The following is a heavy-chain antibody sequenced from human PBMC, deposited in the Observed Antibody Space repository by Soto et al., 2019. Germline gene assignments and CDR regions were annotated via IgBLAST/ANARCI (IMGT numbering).Heavy chain of an antibody. CDR1: GFTFSSYA. Sequence: GGSLRLSCAASGFTFSSYAMSWVRQAPGKGLEWVSAISGSGGSTYYADSVKGRFTISRDNSKNTLYLQMNSLRAEDTAVYYCAKVPIPEGVQLLWYDDAFDIWGQGTMVTVSS. J-gene: IGHJ3*02. V-gene: IGHV3-23*01. CDR3: AKVPIPEGVQLLWYDDAFDI. CDR2: ISGSGGST. D-gene: IGHD2-2*01.